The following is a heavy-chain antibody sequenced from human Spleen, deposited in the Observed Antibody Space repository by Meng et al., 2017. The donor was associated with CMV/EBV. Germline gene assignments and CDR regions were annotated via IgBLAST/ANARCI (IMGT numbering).Heavy chain of an antibody. Sequence: GGSLRLSCTASGFTLGDYGMSWVRQAPGKGLEWVGFIRSKVYGGTTEYAASVRGRFSISRDDSKSIAYLQLNSLKTEDTAVYYCAGPGRPDIVLMVGVGYYYGMDVWGQGTTVTVSS. J-gene: IGHJ6*02. D-gene: IGHD2-8*01. CDR3: AGPGRPDIVLMVGVGYYYGMDV. CDR1: GFTLGDYG. V-gene: IGHV3-49*04. CDR2: IRSKVYGGTT.